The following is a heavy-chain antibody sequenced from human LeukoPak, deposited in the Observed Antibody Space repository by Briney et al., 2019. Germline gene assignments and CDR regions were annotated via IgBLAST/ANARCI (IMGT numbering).Heavy chain of an antibody. Sequence: PSETLSLTCTVSGGSISSYYWNWIRQSPGKGLEWIGHIHYSGSTHYNPSLQSRVSISIDTSKNHFSLKLRSVTAVDTAVYYCARWGHFDTSGYFVVDYWGQGTLVTVSS. J-gene: IGHJ4*02. CDR2: IHYSGST. CDR3: ARWGHFDTSGYFVVDY. V-gene: IGHV4-59*01. CDR1: GGSISSYY. D-gene: IGHD3-22*01.